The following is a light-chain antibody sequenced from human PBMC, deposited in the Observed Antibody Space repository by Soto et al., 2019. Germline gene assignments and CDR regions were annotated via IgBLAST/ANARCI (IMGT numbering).Light chain of an antibody. CDR2: DAS. CDR3: QQYNSYLSIT. V-gene: IGKV1-5*01. J-gene: IGKJ5*01. CDR1: QSISSW. Sequence: DIQMTQSPSTLSASVGDRVTITCRASQSISSWLAWYQQKPGKAPKLLIYDASSLESGVPSRFSGSESGTEFTLTISSLQPDDFATYYCQQYNSYLSITFGQGTRLEIK.